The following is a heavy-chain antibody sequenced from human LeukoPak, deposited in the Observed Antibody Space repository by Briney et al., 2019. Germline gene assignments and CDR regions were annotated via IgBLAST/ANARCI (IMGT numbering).Heavy chain of an antibody. Sequence: GGSLRLSCAASGFTFTTYSMSWVRQAPGKGLEWVSAIRGGAENTYYADSVRGRFTISRDNYKDTLTLQMNSLRAEDTAIYYCTILSWDGRGTFSWGQGTLVTVSS. V-gene: IGHV3-23*01. J-gene: IGHJ5*02. CDR2: IRGGAENT. CDR3: TILSWDGRGTFS. CDR1: GFTFTTYS. D-gene: IGHD2/OR15-2a*01.